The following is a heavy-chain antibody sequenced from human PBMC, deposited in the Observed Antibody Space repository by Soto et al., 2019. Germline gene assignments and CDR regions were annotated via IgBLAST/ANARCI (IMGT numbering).Heavy chain of an antibody. Sequence: EVQLVESGGGLVQPGGSLGLSCAASGITFNTYWMHWVRQVPGKGLVWVSRINSDGSSTNYADSVKGRFTISRDNAKNTLYLQMNSLSADDTAMYYCARAGVSSTNRNAFDMWGQGTMVTVAS. D-gene: IGHD3-10*01. CDR1: GITFNTYW. CDR3: ARAGVSSTNRNAFDM. J-gene: IGHJ3*02. V-gene: IGHV3-74*01. CDR2: INSDGSST.